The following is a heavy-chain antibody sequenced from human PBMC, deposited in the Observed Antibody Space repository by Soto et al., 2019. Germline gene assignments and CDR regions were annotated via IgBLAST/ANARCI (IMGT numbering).Heavy chain of an antibody. CDR2: INHSGST. J-gene: IGHJ3*02. CDR1: GGSFSGYY. D-gene: IGHD3-16*02. Sequence: TLSLTCAVYGGSFSGYYWSWIRQPPGKGLEWIGEINHSGSTNYDPSLKSRVTISVDTSKNQFSLKLSSVTAADTAVYYCARGTQAMITFGGVISAFDIWGQGTMVTVSS. V-gene: IGHV4-34*01. CDR3: ARGTQAMITFGGVISAFDI.